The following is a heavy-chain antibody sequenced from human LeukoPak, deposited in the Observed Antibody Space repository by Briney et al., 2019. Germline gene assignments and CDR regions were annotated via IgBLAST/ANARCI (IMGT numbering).Heavy chain of an antibody. Sequence: GGSLRLSCAASGFTFSSYWMHWVRQAPGMGLVWVSRINGDGSSTFYADSVKGRFTISRDNAKNTLYLQMNSLRAEDTAVYYCARGPEYYYDSSGYFDYWGQGTLVTVSS. V-gene: IGHV3-74*01. D-gene: IGHD3-22*01. CDR2: INGDGSST. CDR1: GFTFSSYW. J-gene: IGHJ4*02. CDR3: ARGPEYYYDSSGYFDY.